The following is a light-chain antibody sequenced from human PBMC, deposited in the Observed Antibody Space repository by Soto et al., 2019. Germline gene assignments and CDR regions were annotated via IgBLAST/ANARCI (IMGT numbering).Light chain of an antibody. CDR1: RSISPW. Sequence: VGDRVTIACRASRSISPWLAWYQQKPGKPPKLLIYGASSLAAGVPSRFSGSGSGTDFTLTISSLQPDDFASYYCQQYSSSTTFGQGTKVDIK. V-gene: IGKV1-5*01. CDR2: GAS. J-gene: IGKJ1*01. CDR3: QQYSSSTT.